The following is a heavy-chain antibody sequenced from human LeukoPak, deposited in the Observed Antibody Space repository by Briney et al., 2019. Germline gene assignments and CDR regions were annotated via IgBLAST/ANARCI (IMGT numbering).Heavy chain of an antibody. J-gene: IGHJ4*02. CDR1: GFIFDDYA. V-gene: IGHV3-9*01. Sequence: GGSLRLSCVTSGFIFDDYAMHWVQQGPGKGLEWVSGISSNSGGIAYADSVKGRFTISRDNAKNSLYLQMNSLRPEDTALYYCAKDVQMTRNDYYNYFDYWGQGTLVTVSA. CDR2: ISSNSGGI. CDR3: AKDVQMTRNDYYNYFDY. D-gene: IGHD3-22*01.